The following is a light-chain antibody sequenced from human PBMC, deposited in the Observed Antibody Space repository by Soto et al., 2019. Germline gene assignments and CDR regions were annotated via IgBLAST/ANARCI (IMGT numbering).Light chain of an antibody. Sequence: DIQVTQSPSSVSANVGDTVTITGRASQDIRRWLDWYQQKPGKAPNLLISAASNLQSGVPSRFSGRGSGTDFTLTISSLQPEDSATYYCEQASTFPYSFGQGTKVEIK. V-gene: IGKV1-12*01. CDR3: EQASTFPYS. J-gene: IGKJ2*03. CDR2: AAS. CDR1: QDIRRW.